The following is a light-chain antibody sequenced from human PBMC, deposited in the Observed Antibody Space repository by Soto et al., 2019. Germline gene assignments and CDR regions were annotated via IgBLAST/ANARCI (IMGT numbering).Light chain of an antibody. J-gene: IGKJ3*01. CDR2: DAS. CDR1: QDISNY. Sequence: DIQMTQSPSSLSASVGDRVTITCQASQDISNYLNWYQQKPGKAPKLLIYDASNLETGVPSRFSGSGSGTDFTFTISSLRPEDIATYYCQQYDNPIFTFGPGTKVDIK. V-gene: IGKV1-33*01. CDR3: QQYDNPIFT.